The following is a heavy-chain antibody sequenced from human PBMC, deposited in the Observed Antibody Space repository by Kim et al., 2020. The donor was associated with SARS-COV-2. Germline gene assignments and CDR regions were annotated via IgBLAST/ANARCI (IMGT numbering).Heavy chain of an antibody. J-gene: IGHJ4*02. Sequence: AQKFQGRVTMTRITSISTAYMELGSLRSEDTAVYYCARWNFDYGDYHFDYWGQGTLVTVSS. CDR3: ARWNFDYGDYHFDY. D-gene: IGHD4-17*01. V-gene: IGHV1-8*01.